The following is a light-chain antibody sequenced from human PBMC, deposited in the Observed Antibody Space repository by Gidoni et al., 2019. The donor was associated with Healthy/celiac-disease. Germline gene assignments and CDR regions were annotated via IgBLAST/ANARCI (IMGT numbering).Light chain of an antibody. V-gene: IGLV4-69*01. CDR3: QTWGTGLLV. J-gene: IGLJ3*02. CDR1: SGHSSYA. CDR2: LNSDGSH. Sequence: QLVLTQSPSASASLGASVKLTCTLSSGHSSYAIAWHQQQPEKGPRYLMKLNSDGSHSKGDGIPDRFSGSSFGAERYLTISSLQSEDEADYYCQTWGTGLLVFGGGTKLTVL.